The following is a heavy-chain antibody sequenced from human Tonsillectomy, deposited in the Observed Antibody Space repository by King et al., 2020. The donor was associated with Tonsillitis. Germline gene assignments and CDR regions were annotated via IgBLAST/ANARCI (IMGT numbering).Heavy chain of an antibody. CDR2: INPNSGGT. J-gene: IGHJ3*02. V-gene: IGHV1-2*02. Sequence: QLVQSGAEVKKPGASVKVSCKASGYTLTGYYMHCVRKAPGQGLEWMGWINPNSGGTNYAQKFQGRVTMTRDTSISTAYMELSSLRSDDTAIYYCAREVGAAFDIWGQGTMVTVSS. CDR3: AREVGAAFDI. CDR1: GYTLTGYY.